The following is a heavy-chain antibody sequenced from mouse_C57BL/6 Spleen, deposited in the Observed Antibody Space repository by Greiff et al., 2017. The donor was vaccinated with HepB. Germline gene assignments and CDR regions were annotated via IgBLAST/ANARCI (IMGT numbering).Heavy chain of an antibody. CDR3: ATYYGISSYWYFDV. D-gene: IGHD1-1*01. J-gene: IGHJ1*03. CDR1: GYAFSSSW. Sequence: QVQLQQSGPELVKPGASVKISCKASGYAFSSSWMNWVKQRPGKGLEWIGRIYPGDGDPNYNGKFKGKATLTADKSSSTAYMQLSSLTSEDSAVYFCATYYGISSYWYFDVWGTGTTVTVSS. V-gene: IGHV1-82*01. CDR2: IYPGDGDP.